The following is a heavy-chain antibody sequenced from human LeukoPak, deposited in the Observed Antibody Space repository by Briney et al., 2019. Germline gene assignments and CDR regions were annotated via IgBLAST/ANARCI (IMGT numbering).Heavy chain of an antibody. CDR3: ARDRDGEQWLADAFDI. CDR1: GFTFSSYA. Sequence: PGGSLRLSCAASGFTFSSYAMNWVRQAPGKGLEWISYISRSSGDKYYADSVKGRFTISRDNAKNSLFLQMSSLRDEDTAVYYCARDRDGEQWLADAFDIWGQGTVVTVSS. V-gene: IGHV3-48*02. J-gene: IGHJ3*02. CDR2: ISRSSGDK. D-gene: IGHD6-19*01.